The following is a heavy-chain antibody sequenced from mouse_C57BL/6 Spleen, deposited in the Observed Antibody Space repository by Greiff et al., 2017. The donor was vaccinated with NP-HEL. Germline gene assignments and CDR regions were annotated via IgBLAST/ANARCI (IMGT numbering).Heavy chain of an antibody. Sequence: QVQLQQSGAELVMPGASVKLSCKASGYTFTSYWMHWVKQRPGQGLEWIGEIDPSDSYTNYNQKFKGKSTLTVDKSSSTAYMQLSSLTSEDSAVYYCAIIYYYGPWFAYWGQGTLVTVSA. CDR2: IDPSDSYT. D-gene: IGHD1-1*01. J-gene: IGHJ3*01. V-gene: IGHV1-69*01. CDR1: GYTFTSYW. CDR3: AIIYYYGPWFAY.